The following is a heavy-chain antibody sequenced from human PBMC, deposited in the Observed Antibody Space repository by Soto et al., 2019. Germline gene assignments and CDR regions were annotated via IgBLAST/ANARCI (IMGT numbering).Heavy chain of an antibody. Sequence: QVQLEQSGAEVKKPGSSVKISCKASGGTLSDHGVSWLRQAPGQGLEWVGGTIPVFNTAKYAPKFQGRVTIAADKSTNIDYMELGSLRSDDTAFYSCARGVYGSGNYYTGPSAFDIWGQGTLVIVSS. CDR3: ARGVYGSGNYYTGPSAFDI. J-gene: IGHJ3*02. D-gene: IGHD3-10*01. CDR1: GGTLSDHG. V-gene: IGHV1-69*06. CDR2: TIPVFNTA.